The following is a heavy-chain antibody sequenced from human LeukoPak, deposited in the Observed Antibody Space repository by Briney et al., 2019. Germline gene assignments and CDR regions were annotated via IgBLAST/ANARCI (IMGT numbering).Heavy chain of an antibody. D-gene: IGHD1-1*01. CDR2: ISSDGSVI. CDR1: GVPFSASW. J-gene: IGHJ4*02. V-gene: IGHV3-74*01. CDR3: ARYWNDRYFDY. Sequence: PGGSLRLSCAASGVPFSASWMHWVRQAPGKGLAWVSHISSDGSVIVYADSVKGRFTISRDNSKNTLYLQMDSLRAEDTAVYYCARYWNDRYFDYWGQGTLVTVSS.